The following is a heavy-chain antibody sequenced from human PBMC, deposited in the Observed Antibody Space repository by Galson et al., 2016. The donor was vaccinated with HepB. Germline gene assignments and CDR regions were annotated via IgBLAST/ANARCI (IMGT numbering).Heavy chain of an antibody. CDR3: ARDSIGVVPGGGVGGYYYYGMDV. CDR2: INPSGDIT. V-gene: IGHV1-46*01. CDR1: GYTFTSYY. Sequence: SVKVSCRASGYTFTSYYMHWVRQAPGQGLEWMAMINPSGDITIYAQKFQGRVSMARDTSTSTVYMELSSLRSEDTAIYFCARDSIGVVPGGGVGGYYYYGMDVWGQGTTVTVSS. D-gene: IGHD3-3*01. J-gene: IGHJ6*02.